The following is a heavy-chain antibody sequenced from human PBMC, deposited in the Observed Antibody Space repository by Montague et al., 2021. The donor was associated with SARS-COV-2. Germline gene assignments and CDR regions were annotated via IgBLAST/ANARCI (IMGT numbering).Heavy chain of an antibody. D-gene: IGHD2-2*01. V-gene: IGHV4-34*01. CDR3: TREGYQVLWSDYYYYGMDV. CDR1: GGSFSGHY. Sequence: SETLSLTCAVYGGSFSGHYWSWIRQPPGKGLEWIGEINHSGSTNYNPSLKSRVTISVDTSKNQFSLKLSSVTAADTAVYYCTREGYQVLWSDYYYYGMDVGGHGTTVTVSS. CDR2: INHSGST. J-gene: IGHJ6*01.